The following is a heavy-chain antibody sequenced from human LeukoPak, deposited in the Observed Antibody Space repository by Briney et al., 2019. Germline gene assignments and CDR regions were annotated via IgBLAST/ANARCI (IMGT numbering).Heavy chain of an antibody. V-gene: IGHV4-34*01. CDR3: ARSPLTGNYGDWFDP. D-gene: IGHD3-9*01. CDR2: INHSGRT. J-gene: IGHJ5*02. CDR1: GGSFSAYY. Sequence: PSETLSLTCGVSGGSFSAYYWSWIRQPPGKGLELIGEINHSGRTNYNLSLKSRVTISVDTSKNQFSLNLSSVTAADTAVYYCARSPLTGNYGDWFDPWGQGTLVIVSS.